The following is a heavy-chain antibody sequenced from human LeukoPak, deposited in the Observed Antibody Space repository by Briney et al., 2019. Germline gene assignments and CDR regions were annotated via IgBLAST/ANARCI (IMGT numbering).Heavy chain of an antibody. CDR1: GGSFSGYY. CDR3: ARVAHLYYDSSGYPDY. D-gene: IGHD3-22*01. CDR2: INHSGST. Sequence: SVTLSLTCAVYGGSFSGYYWSWIRQPPGKGLEWIGEINHSGSTNYNPSLKSRVTISVDTSKNQFSLKLSSVTAADTAVYCCARVAHLYYDSSGYPDYWGQGTLVTVSS. J-gene: IGHJ4*02. V-gene: IGHV4-34*01.